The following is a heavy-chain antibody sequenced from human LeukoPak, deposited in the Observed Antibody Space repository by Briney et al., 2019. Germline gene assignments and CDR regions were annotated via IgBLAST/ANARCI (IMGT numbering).Heavy chain of an antibody. CDR3: ARYSSSGYLWRGWFDP. CDR2: IYYSCST. Sequence: SETLSLTCTVSGVSISSYYWSWIRQPPGKGLEWIGYIYYSCSTNYNPSLNIRVTISVDTSKNQFSLKLSSVTAADTAVYYCARYSSSGYLWRGWFDPWGQGTLVTVSS. V-gene: IGHV4-59*01. J-gene: IGHJ5*02. CDR1: GVSISSYY. D-gene: IGHD6-13*01.